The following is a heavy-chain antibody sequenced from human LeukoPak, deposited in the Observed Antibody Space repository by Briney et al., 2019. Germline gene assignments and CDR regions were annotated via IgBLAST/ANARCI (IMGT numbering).Heavy chain of an antibody. CDR3: ARWGFTTHY. CDR1: GFTFSSYA. Sequence: GGSLRLSCAASGFTFSSYAMHWVRQAPGKGLEWVAVISYDGSNKYYADSVKDRFTISRDNSKNTLYLQMNSLRAEDTAVYYCARWGFTTHYWGQGTLVTVSS. V-gene: IGHV3-30*04. CDR2: ISYDGSNK. J-gene: IGHJ4*02. D-gene: IGHD3-22*01.